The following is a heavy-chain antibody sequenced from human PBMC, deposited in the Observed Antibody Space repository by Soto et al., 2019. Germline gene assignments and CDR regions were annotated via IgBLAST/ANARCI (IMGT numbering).Heavy chain of an antibody. D-gene: IGHD1-26*01. Sequence: GGSLRLSCAASGFTFSSYAMHWVRQAPGKGLEWVAVISYDGSNKYYADSVKGRFTISRDNSKNTLYLQMNSLRAEDMAVYYCARDSTVGATTRYYFDYWGQGTLVTVSS. V-gene: IGHV3-30-3*01. CDR2: ISYDGSNK. J-gene: IGHJ4*02. CDR1: GFTFSSYA. CDR3: ARDSTVGATTRYYFDY.